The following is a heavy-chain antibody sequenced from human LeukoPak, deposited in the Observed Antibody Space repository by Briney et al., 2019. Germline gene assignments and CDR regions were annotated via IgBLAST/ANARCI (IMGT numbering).Heavy chain of an antibody. CDR3: ASARLGMFYFDY. J-gene: IGHJ4*02. CDR1: GGSISSYY. D-gene: IGHD3-16*01. CDR2: MYYSGST. Sequence: SETLSLTCTVSGGSISSYYWSWIRQPPGKGLEWIGYMYYSGSTNYNPSLKSQVTISVDTSKNQFSLKLSSVTAADTAVYYCASARLGMFYFDYWGQGTLVTVSS. V-gene: IGHV4-59*01.